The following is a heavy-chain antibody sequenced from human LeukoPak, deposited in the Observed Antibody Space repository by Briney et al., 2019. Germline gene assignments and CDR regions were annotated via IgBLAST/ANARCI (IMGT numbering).Heavy chain of an antibody. CDR3: ASSIGTSTHYYYYYGMDV. Sequence: PGRSLRLSCAASGFTFSSYGMHWVRQAPGKGLELVALMWADGSKTSYANSVKGRFTISRDISRNTLYLQMNSLRAEDTAVYYCASSIGTSTHYYYYYGMDVWGQGTTVTVSS. CDR2: MWADGSKT. V-gene: IGHV3-33*03. D-gene: IGHD2-2*01. J-gene: IGHJ6*02. CDR1: GFTFSSYG.